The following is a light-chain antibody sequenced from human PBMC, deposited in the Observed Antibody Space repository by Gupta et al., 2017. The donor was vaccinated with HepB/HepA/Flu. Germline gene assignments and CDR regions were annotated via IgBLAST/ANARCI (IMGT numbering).Light chain of an antibody. CDR3: QQRNSRPSLT. CDR1: RSVLVY. CDR2: DAS. Sequence: IVLTHSPATLSLSPGDRATLSCRASRSVLVYLAWYQQRPGQAPRLLIYDASNRATGIPARFSGSGSGTDFTLAIISLEPEDVAVYYCQQRNSRPSLTFGGGTKVEIK. J-gene: IGKJ4*01. V-gene: IGKV3-11*01.